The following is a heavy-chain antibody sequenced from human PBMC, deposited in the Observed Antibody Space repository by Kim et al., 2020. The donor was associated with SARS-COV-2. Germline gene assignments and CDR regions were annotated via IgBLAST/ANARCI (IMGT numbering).Heavy chain of an antibody. CDR3: AGSLSY. D-gene: IGHD3-16*01. Sequence: GGSLRLSCAASGFTFSSYSMNWVRQAPGKGLEWVSYIVKGRFTISRDNAKNSLYLQMNSLRDEDTAVYYCAGSLSYWGQGTLVTVSS. J-gene: IGHJ4*02. CDR1: GFTFSSYS. V-gene: IGHV3-48*02.